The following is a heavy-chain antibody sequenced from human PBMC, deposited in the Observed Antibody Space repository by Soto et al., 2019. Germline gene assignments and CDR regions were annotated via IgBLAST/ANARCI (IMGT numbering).Heavy chain of an antibody. CDR1: GGSISSGGDS. Sequence: PSETLSLTCAVSGGSISSGGDSWSWIRRPPGKALEWIGYIYHRGSTYYNPSLKSRVSISTDRSKNQISLRLRSVTAADTAVYYCARGGYSGYDFSFDPWGQGTLVTVSS. CDR2: IYHRGST. D-gene: IGHD5-12*01. CDR3: ARGGYSGYDFSFDP. V-gene: IGHV4-30-2*01. J-gene: IGHJ5*02.